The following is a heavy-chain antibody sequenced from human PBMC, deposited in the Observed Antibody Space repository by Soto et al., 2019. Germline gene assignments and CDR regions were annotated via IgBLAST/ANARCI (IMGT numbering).Heavy chain of an antibody. CDR1: GYTFTSYA. CDR2: INAGNGNT. D-gene: IGHD5-18*01. CDR3: ARGLNGYLHYFDY. J-gene: IGHJ4*02. Sequence: ASVKVSCKAAGYTFTSYAMHWVRKAPGQRLEWMGWINAGNGNTKYSQKFQGRVTITRDTSASTAYMELSSLRSEDTAVYYCARGLNGYLHYFDYWGQGTLVTVSS. V-gene: IGHV1-3*01.